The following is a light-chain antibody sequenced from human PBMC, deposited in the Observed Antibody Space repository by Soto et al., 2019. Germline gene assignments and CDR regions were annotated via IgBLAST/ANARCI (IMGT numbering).Light chain of an antibody. CDR3: QQYNNWPRT. Sequence: EIVMTQSPATLSVSPGERATLPCRASQSVSSNLAWYQQKPGQDSRLLIYGASTRATGIPARFSGSGSGTEFTLTISSLQSEDFAVYYCQQYNNWPRTFGQGTKVDIK. J-gene: IGKJ1*01. V-gene: IGKV3-15*01. CDR2: GAS. CDR1: QSVSSN.